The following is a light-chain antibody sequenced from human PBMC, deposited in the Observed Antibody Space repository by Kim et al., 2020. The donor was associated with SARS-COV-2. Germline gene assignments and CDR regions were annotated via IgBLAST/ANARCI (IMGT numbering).Light chain of an antibody. Sequence: TQMTQSPSSLSGSVGDRVTITCRASQDIRDELGWNQQKPGRAPEVLIYAASTLQSGVPSRFSGRGSGTYFTLTISSLQPEDSATYYCLQDRNFPLTFGGGTKVDIK. CDR3: LQDRNFPLT. CDR1: QDIRDE. CDR2: AAS. J-gene: IGKJ4*01. V-gene: IGKV1-6*01.